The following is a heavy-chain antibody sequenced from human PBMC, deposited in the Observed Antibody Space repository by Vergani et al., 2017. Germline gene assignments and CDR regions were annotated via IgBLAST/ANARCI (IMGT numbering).Heavy chain of an antibody. CDR1: GFTFSSYG. CDR3: ARPSGVEMATIFDY. Sequence: QVQLVESGGGVVQPGRSLRLSCAASGFTFSSYGMHWVRQAPGKGLEWVAVIWYDGSNKYYADSVKGRFTISRDNSKNTLYLQMNSLRAEDTAVYYCARPSGVEMATIFDYWGQGTLVTVSS. V-gene: IGHV3-33*01. CDR2: IWYDGSNK. J-gene: IGHJ4*02. D-gene: IGHD5-24*01.